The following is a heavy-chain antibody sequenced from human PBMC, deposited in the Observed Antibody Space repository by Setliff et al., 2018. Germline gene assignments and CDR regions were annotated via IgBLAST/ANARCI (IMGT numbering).Heavy chain of an antibody. CDR3: AKLVRGYVEALDN. V-gene: IGHV3-7*03. J-gene: IGHJ4*02. CDR1: GFTFNSFW. CDR2: IKQDGSEK. Sequence: GGSLRLSCAASGFTFNSFWMSWVRQAPGKGLEWVANIKQDGSEKDYVDSVKGRFTISRDNAKNSLYLEMNSLRAEDTAVYYCAKLVRGYVEALDNWGQGTLVTVSS. D-gene: IGHD5-18*01.